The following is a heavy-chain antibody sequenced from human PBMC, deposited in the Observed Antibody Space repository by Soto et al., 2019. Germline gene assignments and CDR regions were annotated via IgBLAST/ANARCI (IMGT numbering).Heavy chain of an antibody. CDR1: GGSISSSSYY. V-gene: IGHV4-39*01. Sequence: SETLSLTCTVSGGSISSSSYYWGWIRQPPGKGLEWIGSIYYSGSTYYNPSLKSRVTISVDTSKNQFSLKLSSVTAADTAVYYCARDPVVGLMVYARGWFDPWGQGTLVTVS. CDR2: IYYSGST. D-gene: IGHD2-8*01. CDR3: ARDPVVGLMVYARGWFDP. J-gene: IGHJ5*02.